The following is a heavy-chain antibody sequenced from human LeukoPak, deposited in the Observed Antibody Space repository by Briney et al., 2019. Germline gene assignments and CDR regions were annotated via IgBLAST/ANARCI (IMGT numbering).Heavy chain of an antibody. CDR1: GYTFTSYG. D-gene: IGHD3-22*01. V-gene: IGHV1-18*01. CDR2: ISAYNGNT. J-gene: IGHJ4*02. CDR3: ARPAIYDSSGYYSFSFDY. Sequence: GASVKVSCTASGYTFTSYGISWVRQAPGQGLEWMGWISAYNGNTNYAQKLQGRVTMTTDTSTSTAYMELRSLRSDDTAVYYCARPAIYDSSGYYSFSFDYWGQGTLVTVSS.